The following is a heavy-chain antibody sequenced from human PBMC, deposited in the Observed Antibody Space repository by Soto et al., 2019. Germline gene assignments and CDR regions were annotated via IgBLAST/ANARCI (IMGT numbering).Heavy chain of an antibody. D-gene: IGHD6-13*01. Sequence: ASVKVSCKASGDTFSSYAISWVRQAPGQGLEWMGGIIPIFGTANYAQKFQGRVTITADESRSTAYMELNSLRSEDTAVYYCARAGSNWYNWFDPWGQGTLVTVSS. V-gene: IGHV1-69*13. J-gene: IGHJ5*02. CDR1: GDTFSSYA. CDR2: IIPIFGTA. CDR3: ARAGSNWYNWFDP.